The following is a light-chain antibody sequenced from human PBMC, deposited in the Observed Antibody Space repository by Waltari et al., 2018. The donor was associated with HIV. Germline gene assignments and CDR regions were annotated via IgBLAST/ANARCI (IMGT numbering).Light chain of an antibody. V-gene: IGLV2-23*02. J-gene: IGLJ3*02. CDR3: CTYAGSSIPVV. CDR1: SSDVGGYNY. Sequence: HSALTQPASVSGSPGQSITISCTGTSSDVGGYNYVSWYQQHPGKAPKLMICDVTKRPSGVSNRFSGSKSGNTASLTISGRQAEDEADYYCCTYAGSSIPVVFGGGTKLTVL. CDR2: DVT.